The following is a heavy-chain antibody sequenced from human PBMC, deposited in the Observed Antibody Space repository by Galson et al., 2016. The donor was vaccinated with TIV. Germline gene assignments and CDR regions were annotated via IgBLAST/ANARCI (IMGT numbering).Heavy chain of an antibody. V-gene: IGHV3-11*01. CDR3: ARYSGKSYALDV. CDR2: ISYSGSAK. CDR1: GFTLSDYY. Sequence: SLRLSCAASGFTLSDYYMTWIRQAPGKGLEWLAHISYSGSAKYDADSMKGRLTMSRDIAKNSMYLGMSSLRAEDTAVYYCARYSGKSYALDVWGQGTAATVSS. J-gene: IGHJ6*02. D-gene: IGHD1-26*01.